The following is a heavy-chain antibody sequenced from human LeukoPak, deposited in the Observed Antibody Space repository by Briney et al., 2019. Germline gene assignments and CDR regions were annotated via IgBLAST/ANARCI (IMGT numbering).Heavy chain of an antibody. CDR2: IFYSGNT. CDR1: NGSISSGDYY. D-gene: IGHD1-26*01. V-gene: IGHV4-30-4*01. J-gene: IGHJ4*02. Sequence: SQTLSLTCTVSNGSISSGDYYWSWNRPPPGQGLEWIGYIFYSGNTYYNPSLKSRVTISVDTSKNQFSLKLNSVTAADTAVYYCAKGGFYFDYWGQGTLVTVSS. CDR3: AKGGFYFDY.